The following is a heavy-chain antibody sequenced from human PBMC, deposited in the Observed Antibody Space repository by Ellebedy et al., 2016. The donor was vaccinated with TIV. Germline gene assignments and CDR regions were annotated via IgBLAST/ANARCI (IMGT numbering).Heavy chain of an antibody. CDR1: GFTFSSYW. D-gene: IGHD3-22*01. V-gene: IGHV4-59*01. J-gene: IGHJ6*02. CDR2: IYYSGST. Sequence: GSLRLSXAASGFTFSSYWMSWIRQPPGKGLEWIGYIYYSGSTNYNPSLKSRVTISVDTSKNQFSLKLSSVTAADTAEYYCARDRYYYDSSGYYYYGMDVWGQGTTVTVSS. CDR3: ARDRYYYDSSGYYYYGMDV.